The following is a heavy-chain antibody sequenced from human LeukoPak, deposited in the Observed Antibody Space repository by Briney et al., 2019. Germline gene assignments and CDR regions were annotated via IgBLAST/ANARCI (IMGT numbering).Heavy chain of an antibody. CDR3: ARSGYDRYYYYMDV. V-gene: IGHV4-4*07. CDR1: GGSISSYY. Sequence: SETQSLTCTVSGGSISSYYRSWIRQPAGKGLEWIGRIYTSGSTNYNPSLKSRVTMSVDTSKNQFSLKLSSVTAPDTAVYYCARSGYDRYYYYMDVWGKGTKVTVSS. CDR2: IYTSGST. J-gene: IGHJ6*03. D-gene: IGHD5-12*01.